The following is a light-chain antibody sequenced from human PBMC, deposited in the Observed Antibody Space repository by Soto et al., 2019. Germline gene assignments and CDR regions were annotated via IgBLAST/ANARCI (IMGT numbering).Light chain of an antibody. CDR3: QQYVFYSGT. V-gene: IGKV1-5*03. CDR1: QIINTW. CDR2: RAS. Sequence: DLQMTQSPSTLSASVGDRVTITCRASQIINTWLAWYQQKPGKAPKLLIYRASNLVSGVPSRFSGSGSGTEFTLNISSLQPDDFSIYYCQQYVFYSGTFGPGTKVDL. J-gene: IGKJ3*01.